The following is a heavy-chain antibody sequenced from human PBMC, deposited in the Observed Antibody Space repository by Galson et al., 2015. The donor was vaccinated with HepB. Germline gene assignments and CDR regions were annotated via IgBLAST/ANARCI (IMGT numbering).Heavy chain of an antibody. CDR1: GYTFTSYY. CDR3: ARDLATPQGIAAAGTMGY. V-gene: IGHV1-46*01. J-gene: IGHJ4*02. CDR2: INPSGGST. Sequence: SVKVSCKASGYTFTSYYMHWVRQAPGQGLEWMGIINPSGGSTSYAQKFQGRVTMTRDTSTSTVYMELSSLRSEDTAVYYCARDLATPQGIAAAGTMGYWGQGTLVTVSS. D-gene: IGHD6-13*01.